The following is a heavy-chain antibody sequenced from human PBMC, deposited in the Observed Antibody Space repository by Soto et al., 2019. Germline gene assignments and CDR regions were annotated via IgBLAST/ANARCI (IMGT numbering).Heavy chain of an antibody. Sequence: PGGSLRLSCAASGFTFSSYAMSWVRQAPGKGLEWVSAISGSGGSTYYADSVKGRFTISRDNSKNTLYLQMNSLRAEDTAVYYCANIVLDEPVAFDIWGQGTMVTVSS. CDR3: ANIVLDEPVAFDI. V-gene: IGHV3-23*01. CDR1: GFTFSSYA. D-gene: IGHD1-26*01. J-gene: IGHJ3*02. CDR2: ISGSGGST.